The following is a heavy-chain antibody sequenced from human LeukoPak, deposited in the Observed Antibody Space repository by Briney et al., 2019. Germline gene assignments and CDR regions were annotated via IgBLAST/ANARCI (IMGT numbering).Heavy chain of an antibody. CDR3: ARVQGYCSSTSCYYYYYGMDV. V-gene: IGHV4-34*01. Sequence: SETLSLTCAVYGGSFSGYYWSWIRQPPGKGLEWIGEINHSGSTNYNPSLKSRVTISVGTSKNQFSLKLSSVTAADTAVYYCARVQGYCSSTSCYYYYYGMDVWGQGTTVTVSS. D-gene: IGHD2-2*01. J-gene: IGHJ6*02. CDR1: GGSFSGYY. CDR2: INHSGST.